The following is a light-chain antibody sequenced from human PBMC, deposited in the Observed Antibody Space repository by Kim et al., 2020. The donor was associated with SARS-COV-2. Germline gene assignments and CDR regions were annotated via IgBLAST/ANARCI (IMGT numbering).Light chain of an antibody. CDR3: YSAADNNRGV. CDR2: KDR. J-gene: IGLJ3*02. V-gene: IGLV3-27*01. CDR1: VLEKKY. Sequence: VPPGQTARMTCSGDVLEKKYARWLQQKPGQAPVSGIYKDRERPSGIPQRFSGSSSGTTVTLTISGAQVEDEADYYCYSAADNNRGVFGGGTQLTVL.